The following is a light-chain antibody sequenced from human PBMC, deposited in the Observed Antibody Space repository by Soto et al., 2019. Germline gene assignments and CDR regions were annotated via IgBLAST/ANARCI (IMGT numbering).Light chain of an antibody. Sequence: EIVMTQSPATLSVSPGERATLSCRASQSVGSNLAWYQQKPGQAPRLLIYGASTRATGIPARFSGSGSGTEFTLTISSLQSEDFAVYYCQQYNNWPRPTFGQGTKVEIK. CDR3: QQYNNWPRPT. V-gene: IGKV3-15*01. CDR2: GAS. CDR1: QSVGSN. J-gene: IGKJ1*01.